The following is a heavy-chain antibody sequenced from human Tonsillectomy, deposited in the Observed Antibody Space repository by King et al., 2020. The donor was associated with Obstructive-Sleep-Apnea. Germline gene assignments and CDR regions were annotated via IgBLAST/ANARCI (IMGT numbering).Heavy chain of an antibody. CDR3: ARGYYGSGRYSPFDY. J-gene: IGHJ4*02. CDR2: INHSGST. CDR1: GGSFSGYY. Sequence: VQLQQWGAGLLKPSETLSLTCAVYGGSFSGYYWSWIRQPPGKGLEWIGEINHSGSTNYNPSLKSRVTMLVDTSKNQLSLNLSSLTAAVTAVYYCARGYYGSGRYSPFDYWGQGNLVTVSS. V-gene: IGHV4-34*01. D-gene: IGHD3-10*01.